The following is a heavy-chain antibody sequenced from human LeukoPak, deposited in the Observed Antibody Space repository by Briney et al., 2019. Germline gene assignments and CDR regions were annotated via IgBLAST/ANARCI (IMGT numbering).Heavy chain of an antibody. V-gene: IGHV4-39*01. CDR2: MSYSGNT. Sequence: SETLSLTCTVSGGSISSSNYYWGWLRQPPGKGLEWIGSMSYSGNTHYNPSLKSRVTISVDTSKNQFSLKLSSMTATDTAVYHCARGTHYYDSGGYGYFDYWGQGTLVTVSS. J-gene: IGHJ4*02. D-gene: IGHD3-22*01. CDR3: ARGTHYYDSGGYGYFDY. CDR1: GGSISSSNYY.